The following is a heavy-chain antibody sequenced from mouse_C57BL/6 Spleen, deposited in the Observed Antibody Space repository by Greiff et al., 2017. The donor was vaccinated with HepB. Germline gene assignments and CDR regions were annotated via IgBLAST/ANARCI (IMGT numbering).Heavy chain of an antibody. Sequence: EVQLVESGGGLVKPGGSLKLSCAASGFTFSSYAMSWVRQTPEKRLEWVATISDGGSYTYYPDNVKGRFTISRDNAKNNLYLQMSHLKSEDTAMYYCARDESLLTSHAMDYWGQGTSVTVSS. CDR2: ISDGGSYT. CDR1: GFTFSSYA. J-gene: IGHJ4*01. V-gene: IGHV5-4*01. CDR3: ARDESLLTSHAMDY. D-gene: IGHD6-2*01.